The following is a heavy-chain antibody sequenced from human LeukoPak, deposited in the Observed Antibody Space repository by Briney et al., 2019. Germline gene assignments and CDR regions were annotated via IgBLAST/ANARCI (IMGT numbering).Heavy chain of an antibody. J-gene: IGHJ4*02. CDR2: TKQDGSGK. D-gene: IGHD2-15*01. Sequence: QSGGSLRLSCAASGFTFSNYWMSSVRQAPGKGLEWVASTKQDGSGKYYVDSVKGRFTISRDNAKNSLYLQMNSLRAEDTAVYFCARSAYASSAAKWGQGTLVTVSS. V-gene: IGHV3-7*01. CDR1: GFTFSNYW. CDR3: ARSAYASSAAK.